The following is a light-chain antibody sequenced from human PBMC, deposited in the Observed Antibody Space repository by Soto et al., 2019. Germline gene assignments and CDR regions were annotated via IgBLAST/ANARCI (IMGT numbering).Light chain of an antibody. CDR2: EDE. V-gene: IGLV6-57*03. Sequence: NFMLTQPHSVSESPGKTVTISCTRSSGSIASNYVQWYQQRPGSAPSTVIYEDEQRPSGVPDRFSGSIDGSSNSASLTISGLKTEDEADYYCQSYDSSNQGVFGGGTKLTVL. J-gene: IGLJ2*01. CDR3: QSYDSSNQGV. CDR1: SGSIASNY.